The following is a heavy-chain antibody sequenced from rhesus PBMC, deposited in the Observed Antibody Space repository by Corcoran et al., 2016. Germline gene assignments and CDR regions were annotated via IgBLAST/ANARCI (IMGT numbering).Heavy chain of an antibody. Sequence: QVQLQESGPGLVKPSETLSLTFAVSGASVSDAYSWSWIRQSPGKGLEWMGNVYGRGGGTNDNPSLKNRVTISIDTSKNHFSLRLSSVTAADTAVYYCAGTSNFFDYWGQGVLVTVSS. CDR2: VYGRGGGT. V-gene: IGHV4-106*01. J-gene: IGHJ4*01. CDR1: GASVSDAYS. D-gene: IGHD3-9*01. CDR3: AGTSNFFDY.